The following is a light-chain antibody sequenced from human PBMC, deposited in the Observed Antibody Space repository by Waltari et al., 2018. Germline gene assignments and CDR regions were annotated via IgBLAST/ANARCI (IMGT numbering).Light chain of an antibody. J-gene: IGKJ4*01. CDR2: KAS. V-gene: IGKV1-5*03. CDR1: QSISSW. Sequence: DIKMTQSPSTLSASVGDRVTTTCRASQSISSWLAWYQQKPGKAPKLLIYKASTLESGVPSRFSGSGSGTEFTLTISSLQPDDFATYYCQQYHSYSLTFGGGTKVEIK. CDR3: QQYHSYSLT.